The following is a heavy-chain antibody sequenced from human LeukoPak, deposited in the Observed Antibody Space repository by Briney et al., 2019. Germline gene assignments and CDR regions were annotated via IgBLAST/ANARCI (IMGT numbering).Heavy chain of an antibody. CDR1: AGSIANTYY. V-gene: IGHV4-39*01. D-gene: IGHD2-8*01. J-gene: IGHJ4*02. Sequence: SETLSLTCTVSAGSIANTYYWGWIRQPPGKGLEWIGCIYYSGSTYYNPSLKSRVTISVDTSKNHVSLKLTSVTAADTAIYYCARRDQNGPDYWGQGTLVTVSS. CDR3: ARRDQNGPDY. CDR2: IYYSGST.